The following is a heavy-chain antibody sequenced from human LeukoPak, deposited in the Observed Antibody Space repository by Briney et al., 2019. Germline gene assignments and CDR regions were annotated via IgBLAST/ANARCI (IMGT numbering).Heavy chain of an antibody. CDR3: ARGEDTSKARY. D-gene: IGHD5-18*01. V-gene: IGHV4-31*03. Sequence: SETLSLTCIVSGGSIGSGGYYWSWIRQHPGKGLEWIGHIHYGGSTHYNPSLRSRATISVDTSKTQFSLTVSSVTAADTAVYYCARGEDTSKARYWSQGALVTVST. J-gene: IGHJ4*02. CDR2: IHYGGST. CDR1: GGSIGSGGYY.